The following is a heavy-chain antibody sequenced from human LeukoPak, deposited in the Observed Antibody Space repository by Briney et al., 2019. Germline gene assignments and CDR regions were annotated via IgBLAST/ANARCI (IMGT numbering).Heavy chain of an antibody. CDR2: IYYSGST. V-gene: IGHV4-59*08. CDR1: GGSISSYY. Sequence: SETLSLTCTVSGGSISSYYWSWIRQPPGKGLEWIGYIYYSGSTNYNPSLKSRVTISVDTSKNQFSLKLSSVTAADTAVYYCARQDRYYGSGSYPNWFDPWGQGTQVTVSS. J-gene: IGHJ5*02. CDR3: ARQDRYYGSGSYPNWFDP. D-gene: IGHD3-10*01.